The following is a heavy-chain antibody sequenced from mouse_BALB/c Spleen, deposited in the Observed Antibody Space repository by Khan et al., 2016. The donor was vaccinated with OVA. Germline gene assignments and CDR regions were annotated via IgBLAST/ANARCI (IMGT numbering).Heavy chain of an antibody. V-gene: IGHV14-3*02. CDR1: GLTFTDTT. Sequence: VQLQQSGAELVRSGATVKFSCKASGLTFTDTTMHWVKQCPEKSLEWIGGIDTPYGNANYDQNFQGKATIPADKSSNTAYLQLTSLTSEDSAVEEGARRVRKWGQGTTVTGSA. CDR2: IDTPYGNA. J-gene: IGHJ1*01. CDR3: ARRVRK.